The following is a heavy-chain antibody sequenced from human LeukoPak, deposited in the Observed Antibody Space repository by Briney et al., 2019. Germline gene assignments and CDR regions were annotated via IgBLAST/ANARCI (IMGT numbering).Heavy chain of an antibody. D-gene: IGHD2-15*01. Sequence: GGSLRLSCAASGFTFSSYSMNWVRQAPGKGLEWVSYISSSSSTVYYADSVNGRFTISRDNAKNSLYLQMNSLRDEDTAVYYCARDPSRCSGGSCYSDPDYWGQGTLVTVSS. CDR3: ARDPSRCSGGSCYSDPDY. V-gene: IGHV3-48*02. J-gene: IGHJ4*02. CDR1: GFTFSSYS. CDR2: ISSSSSTV.